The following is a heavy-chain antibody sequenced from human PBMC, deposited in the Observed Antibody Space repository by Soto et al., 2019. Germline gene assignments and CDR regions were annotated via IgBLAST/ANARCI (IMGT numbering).Heavy chain of an antibody. CDR2: ISSSSSNT. D-gene: IGHD3-22*01. J-gene: IGHJ5*02. Sequence: QVQLVESGGGLVKPGGSLRLSCAASGFTFSDYYMTWIRQAPGKGLEWVSYISSSSSNTNYADSVKGRFTISRDNAKNSLYLQMNRLRAEDTAVYYCARVSYYHDSSGYGPFGPWGQGTLVTVSS. CDR1: GFTFSDYY. CDR3: ARVSYYHDSSGYGPFGP. V-gene: IGHV3-11*06.